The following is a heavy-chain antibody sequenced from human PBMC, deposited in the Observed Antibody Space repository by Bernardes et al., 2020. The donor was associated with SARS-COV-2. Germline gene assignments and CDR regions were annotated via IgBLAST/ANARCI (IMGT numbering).Heavy chain of an antibody. D-gene: IGHD3-9*01. V-gene: IGHV2-70*01. CDR2: IDWDDDK. Sequence: SGPTLLNPPQPLTLSFPFSWFSLTTSGMWVSWIRPPPGKALEWLSLIDWDDDKYYSTSLKTRLTISKDTSKNQVVLTMTNMDPVDTATYYCARLSYDILTGYSTFDYWGQGTLVTVSS. CDR1: WFSLTTSGMW. J-gene: IGHJ4*02. CDR3: ARLSYDILTGYSTFDY.